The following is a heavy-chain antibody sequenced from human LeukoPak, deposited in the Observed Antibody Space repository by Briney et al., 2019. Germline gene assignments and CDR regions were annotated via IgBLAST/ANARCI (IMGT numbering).Heavy chain of an antibody. CDR1: GFTFSSYE. CDR3: ATTHRGYYYYYMDV. Sequence: GGSLRLSCAASGFTFSSYEMNWVRQAPGKGLEWVSYISSSGSTVYYADSVKGRFTISRDNAKNSLYLQMNSLRAEDTAVYYCATTHRGYYYYYMDVWGKGTTVTISS. CDR2: ISSSGSTV. V-gene: IGHV3-48*03. J-gene: IGHJ6*03. D-gene: IGHD3-10*01.